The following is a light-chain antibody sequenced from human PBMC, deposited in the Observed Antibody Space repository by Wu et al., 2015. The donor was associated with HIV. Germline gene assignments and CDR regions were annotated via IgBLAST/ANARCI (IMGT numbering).Light chain of an antibody. V-gene: IGKV3-15*01. CDR1: QSVRSSY. Sequence: EIVLTQSPGTLSLSPGERATLSCRASQSVRSSYLTWYQQKPGQAPRLLISGASTRATGIPARFSGAGSGTEFTLTISNLQSEDSAVYYCQQYNNRPLTFGGGTKVEIK. CDR2: GAS. J-gene: IGKJ4*01. CDR3: QQYNNRPLT.